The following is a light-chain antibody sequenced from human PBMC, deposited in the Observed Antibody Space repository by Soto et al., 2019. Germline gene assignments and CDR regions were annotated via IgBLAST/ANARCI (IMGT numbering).Light chain of an antibody. J-gene: IGKJ4*01. CDR1: QSVSSN. V-gene: IGKV3-15*01. Sequence: EIVKTQSPATLSVSPGEGATLSCRASQSVSSNLAWYQQKPGQAPRLLILGASTRATGIPARFSGSGSGTEFSLTISALQSEDLAIYYCQQYSNWPLTFGGGTKVGIK. CDR2: GAS. CDR3: QQYSNWPLT.